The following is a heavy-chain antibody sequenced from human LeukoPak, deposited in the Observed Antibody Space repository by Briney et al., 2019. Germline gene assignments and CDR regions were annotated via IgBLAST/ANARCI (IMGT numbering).Heavy chain of an antibody. CDR1: GGSISSYY. V-gene: IGHV4-4*07. CDR2: IYTSGST. CDR3: AREAMVPYYYYYMDV. D-gene: IGHD5-18*01. Sequence: SETLSLTCTVSGGSISSYYWSWIRQPAGKGLEWIGRIYTSGSTNYNPSLKSRVTISVDKSKNQFSLKLSSVTAADTAVHYCAREAMVPYYYYYMDVWGKGTTVTVSS. J-gene: IGHJ6*03.